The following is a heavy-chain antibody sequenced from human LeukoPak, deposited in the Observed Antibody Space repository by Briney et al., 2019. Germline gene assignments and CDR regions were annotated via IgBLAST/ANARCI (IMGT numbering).Heavy chain of an antibody. Sequence: GGSLRLSCAASGFTFSSYGMHWVRQAPGKGLEWVAVISYDGSNKYYADPVEGRFTISRDNSKNTLYLQMNSLRAEDTAVYYCAKKFQGHSSGWYGYYYYGMDVWGQGTTVTVSS. CDR1: GFTFSSYG. CDR2: ISYDGSNK. V-gene: IGHV3-30*18. J-gene: IGHJ6*02. CDR3: AKKFQGHSSGWYGYYYYGMDV. D-gene: IGHD6-19*01.